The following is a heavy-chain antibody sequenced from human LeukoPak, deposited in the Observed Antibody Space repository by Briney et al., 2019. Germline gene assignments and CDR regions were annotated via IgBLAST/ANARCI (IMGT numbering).Heavy chain of an antibody. D-gene: IGHD1-1*01. CDR1: GFTFTSSA. V-gene: IGHV1-58*02. Sequence: SVKVSCKASGFTFTSSAMQWVRQARGQRLEWIGWIVVGSGNTNYAQKFQERVTITRDMSTSTAYMELSRLRSDDTAVYYCARELPSPNDHHYFDYWGQGTLVTVSS. CDR3: ARELPSPNDHHYFDY. J-gene: IGHJ4*02. CDR2: IVVGSGNT.